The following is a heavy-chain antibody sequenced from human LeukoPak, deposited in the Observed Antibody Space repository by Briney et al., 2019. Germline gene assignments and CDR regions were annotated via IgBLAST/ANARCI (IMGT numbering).Heavy chain of an antibody. V-gene: IGHV4-39*01. J-gene: IGHJ4*02. Sequence: PSETLSLTCTVSGGSISSSSYYWGWICQPPGKGLEWIGSIYYSGSTYYNPSLKSRVTISVDTSKNQFSLKLSSVTAADTAVYYCARQGYSNPDFDYWGQGTLVTVSS. CDR3: ARQGYSNPDFDY. CDR2: IYYSGST. D-gene: IGHD4-11*01. CDR1: GGSISSSSYY.